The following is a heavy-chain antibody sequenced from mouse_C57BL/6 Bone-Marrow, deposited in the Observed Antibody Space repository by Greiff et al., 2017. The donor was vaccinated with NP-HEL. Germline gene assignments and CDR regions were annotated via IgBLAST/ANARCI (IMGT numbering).Heavy chain of an antibody. J-gene: IGHJ3*01. Sequence: EVQLVESGPGLAKPSQTLSLPCSVTGYSITSDYWNWIRKFPGNKLEYMGYISYSGSTYYNPSLKSRISITRDTSKNQYYLQLNSVTTEDTATYYCARSDYYGSSPFAYWGQGTLVTVSA. V-gene: IGHV3-8*01. CDR2: ISYSGST. CDR1: GYSITSDY. D-gene: IGHD1-1*01. CDR3: ARSDYYGSSPFAY.